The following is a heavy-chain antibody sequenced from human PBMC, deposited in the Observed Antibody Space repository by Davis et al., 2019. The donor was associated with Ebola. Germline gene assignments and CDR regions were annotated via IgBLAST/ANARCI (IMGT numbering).Heavy chain of an antibody. D-gene: IGHD4-11*01. J-gene: IGHJ5*02. CDR3: ARARLQGVDP. V-gene: IGHV4-31*11. CDR1: GGSLRGHY. Sequence: LRLSCAVYGGSLRGHYWSWIRQHPGKGLEWIGYIYYSGSTYYNPSLKSRVTISVDTSKNQFSLKLSSVTAADTAVYYCARARLQGVDPWGQGTLVTVSS. CDR2: IYYSGST.